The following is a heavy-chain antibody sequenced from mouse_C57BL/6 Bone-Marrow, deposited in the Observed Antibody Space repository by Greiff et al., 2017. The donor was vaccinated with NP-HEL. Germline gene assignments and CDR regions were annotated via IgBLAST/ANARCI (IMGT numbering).Heavy chain of an antibody. CDR2: IYPGSGNT. Sequence: QVQLKESGPELVKPGASVKISCKASGYSFTSYYIHWVKQRPGQGLEWIGWIYPGSGNTKYNEKFKGKATLTADTSSSTAYMQLSSLTSEDSAVYYCARHIYYYGSSPWFAYWGQGTLVTVSA. D-gene: IGHD1-1*01. CDR3: ARHIYYYGSSPWFAY. CDR1: GYSFTSYY. J-gene: IGHJ3*01. V-gene: IGHV1-66*01.